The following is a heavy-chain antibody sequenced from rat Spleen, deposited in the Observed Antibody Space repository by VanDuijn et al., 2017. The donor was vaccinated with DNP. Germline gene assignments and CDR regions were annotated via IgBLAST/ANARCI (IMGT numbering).Heavy chain of an antibody. CDR2: ISPSGGST. CDR3: ATERTYDWYFDF. CDR1: GLTFSDHN. J-gene: IGHJ1*01. Sequence: EVQLVESGGGLVQPGRSLKLSCAVSGLTFSDHNMAWVRQTPKKGLEWVASISPSGGSTYYRDSVKGRFTISRDNAKSTLYLQMDSLRSEDTATYYCATERTYDWYFDFWGPGTMVTVSS. V-gene: IGHV5-19*01.